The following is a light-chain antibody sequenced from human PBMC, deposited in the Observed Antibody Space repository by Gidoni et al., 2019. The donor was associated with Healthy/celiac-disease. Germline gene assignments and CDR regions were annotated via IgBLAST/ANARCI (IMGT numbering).Light chain of an antibody. J-gene: IGKJ2*01. V-gene: IGKV4-1*01. CDR1: QSVLYSSNNKNY. CDR2: WAS. Sequence: DIVMTQSPDSLAVSLGERATINCKSSQSVLYSSNNKNYLAWYQQKPGQPPKLLIYWASTRESGVPDRFSGSGSGTEFTLTISSLQAEDVAVYYCQQYYSTPSYTFGQGTKLEIK. CDR3: QQYYSTPSYT.